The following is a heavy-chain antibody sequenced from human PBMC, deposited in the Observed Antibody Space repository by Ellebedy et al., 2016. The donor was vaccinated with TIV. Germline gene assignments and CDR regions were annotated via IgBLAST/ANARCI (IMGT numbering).Heavy chain of an antibody. D-gene: IGHD3-16*01. CDR3: VVRSPYYYYYMDV. V-gene: IGHV4-34*01. CDR2: INHSGST. J-gene: IGHJ6*03. Sequence: SETLSLXCAVYGGSFSGYYWSWIRQPPGKGLEWIGEINHSGSTYYNPSLKSRVTISVDTSKNQFSLKLSSVTAADTAVYYCVVRSPYYYYYMDVWGKGTTVTVSS. CDR1: GGSFSGYY.